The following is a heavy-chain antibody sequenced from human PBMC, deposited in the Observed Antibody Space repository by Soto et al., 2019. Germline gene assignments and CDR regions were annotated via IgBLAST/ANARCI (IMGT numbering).Heavy chain of an antibody. V-gene: IGHV3-53*02. J-gene: IGHJ6*02. D-gene: IGHD2-15*01. CDR3: AAAYCSGGSCYDEKYTKGYYYYGMDV. CDR1: GFTVSSNY. Sequence: EVQLVETGGGLIQPGGSLRLSCAASGFTVSSNYMSWVRRAPGKGLEWVSVIYSGGSTYYADSVKGRFTISRDNSKNTLYLQMNIRRGEDTAVYYCAAAYCSGGSCYDEKYTKGYYYYGMDVWGQGTTVTVSS. CDR2: IYSGGST.